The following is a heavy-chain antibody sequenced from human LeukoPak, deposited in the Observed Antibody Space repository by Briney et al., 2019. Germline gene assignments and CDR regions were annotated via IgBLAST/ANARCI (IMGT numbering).Heavy chain of an antibody. CDR3: ARDRPGSLPYFDY. CDR2: INHSGGT. D-gene: IGHD3-10*01. Sequence: TSETLSLTCAVYGGSFSGYYWSWIRQPPGQGREWIGEINHSGGTNYNPSLKSRVTISVDTSKNQFSLKLSSVTAADTAVYYCARDRPGSLPYFDYWGQRTLVTVSS. V-gene: IGHV4-34*01. CDR1: GGSFSGYY. J-gene: IGHJ4*02.